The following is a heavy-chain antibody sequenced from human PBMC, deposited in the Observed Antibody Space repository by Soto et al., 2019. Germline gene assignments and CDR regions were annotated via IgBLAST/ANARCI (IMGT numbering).Heavy chain of an antibody. CDR2: IYTGGNT. V-gene: IGHV3-53*01. CDR1: GFTVSSNY. CDR3: ARGLYYCSGGSCYEDYYYGMDV. J-gene: IGHJ6*02. Sequence: GGSLRLSCVASGFTVSSNYMSWVRQAPGKGLEWVSVIYTGGNTYYADSVKGRFTISRDNSKNTLYLQMNSLRAEDTAVYYCARGLYYCSGGSCYEDYYYGMDVWGQGTTVTAP. D-gene: IGHD2-15*01.